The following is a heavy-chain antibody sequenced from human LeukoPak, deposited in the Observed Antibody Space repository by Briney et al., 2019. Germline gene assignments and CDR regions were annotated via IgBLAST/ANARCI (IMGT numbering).Heavy chain of an antibody. CDR3: AKSGYSSSWPFDN. Sequence: PGGSLRLSCAASGFTFSYAWMSWVRQAPGKGLEWVSAIGAGTGAVTIYADSVKGRFTISRDNSKNTLHLQMNSLRAEDTAVYSCAKSGYSSSWPFDNWGQGTLVTVSS. D-gene: IGHD6-13*01. V-gene: IGHV3-23*01. J-gene: IGHJ4*02. CDR2: IGAGTGAVT. CDR1: GFTFSYAW.